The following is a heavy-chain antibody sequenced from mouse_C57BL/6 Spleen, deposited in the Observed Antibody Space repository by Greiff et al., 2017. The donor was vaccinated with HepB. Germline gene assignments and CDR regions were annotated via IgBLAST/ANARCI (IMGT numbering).Heavy chain of an antibody. D-gene: IGHD1-1*01. Sequence: EVQLQQSGPELVKPGASVKMSCKASGYTFTDYNMHWVKQSHGKSLEWIGYINPNNGGTSYNQKFKGKATLTVNKSSSTAYMELRSLTSEDSAVYYGASGSSYEAWFAYWGQGTQVTVSA. V-gene: IGHV1-22*01. CDR2: INPNNGGT. CDR1: GYTFTDYN. J-gene: IGHJ3*01. CDR3: ASGSSYEAWFAY.